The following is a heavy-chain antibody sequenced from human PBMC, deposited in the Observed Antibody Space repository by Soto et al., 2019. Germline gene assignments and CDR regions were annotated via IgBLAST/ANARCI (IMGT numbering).Heavy chain of an antibody. J-gene: IGHJ6*02. V-gene: IGHV3-30-3*01. CDR3: ARHSGDYAYYYYGMDV. Sequence: VGSLRLSCAASGFTFSSYAMHWVRQAPGKGLEWVAVISYDGSNKYYADSVKGRFTISRDNSKNTLYLQMNSLRAEDTAVYYCARHSGDYAYYYYGMDVWGQGTTVTVSS. CDR1: GFTFSSYA. CDR2: ISYDGSNK. D-gene: IGHD4-17*01.